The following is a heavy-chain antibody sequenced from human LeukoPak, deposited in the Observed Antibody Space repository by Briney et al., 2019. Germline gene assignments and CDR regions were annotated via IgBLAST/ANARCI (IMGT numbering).Heavy chain of an antibody. Sequence: PSETLSLTCTVSGGSISSSNYYWGWIRQPPGKGLEWIGSIYYSGSTYYNPSLKSRVTISVDTSKNQFSLKLSSVTAADTAVYYCARPASYYDSSGYPPAYYFDYWGQGTLVTVSS. D-gene: IGHD3-22*01. CDR2: IYYSGST. CDR3: ARPASYYDSSGYPPAYYFDY. CDR1: GGSISSSNYY. V-gene: IGHV4-39*01. J-gene: IGHJ4*02.